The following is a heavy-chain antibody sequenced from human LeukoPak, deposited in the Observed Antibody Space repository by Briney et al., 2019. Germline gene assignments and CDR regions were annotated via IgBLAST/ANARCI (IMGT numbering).Heavy chain of an antibody. CDR1: GFIFTSYS. J-gene: IGHJ6*03. V-gene: IGHV3-48*04. D-gene: IGHD3-10*01. CDR3: ARGGRDYYYYYMDV. CDR2: ISSSSSTI. Sequence: GGSLRLSCAASGFIFTSYSMNWVRQAPGKGLEWISYISSSSSTIYYADSVRGRFTISRDNAKNSLHLQLNSLRADDTAVYYCARGGRDYYYYYMDVWGKGTTVTISS.